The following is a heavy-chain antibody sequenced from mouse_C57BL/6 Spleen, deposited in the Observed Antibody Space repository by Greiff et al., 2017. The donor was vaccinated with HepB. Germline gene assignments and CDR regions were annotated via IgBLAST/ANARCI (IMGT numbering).Heavy chain of an antibody. V-gene: IGHV5-17*01. Sequence: EVQLVESGGGLVKPGGSLKLSCAASGFTFSDYGMHWVRQAPEKGLEWVAYISSGSSTIYYADTVKGRFTISRDNAKNTLFLQMTSLRSEDTAMYYCATLWSYFDVWGTGTTVTVSS. CDR2: ISSGSSTI. CDR3: ATLWSYFDV. J-gene: IGHJ1*03. D-gene: IGHD1-1*02. CDR1: GFTFSDYG.